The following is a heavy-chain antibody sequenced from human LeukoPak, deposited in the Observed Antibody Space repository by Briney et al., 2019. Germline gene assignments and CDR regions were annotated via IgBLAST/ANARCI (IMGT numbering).Heavy chain of an antibody. CDR2: IIPIFGTA. D-gene: IGHD1-26*01. V-gene: IGHV1-69*13. J-gene: IGHJ3*02. Sequence: ASVKVSCKASGGTFSSYAISWVRQAPGQGLEWMGGIIPIFGTANYAQKFQGRVTITADESTSTAYMELSSLRSEDTAVYYCARGDAIVGAQDDAFDIWGQGTMVTVSS. CDR3: ARGDAIVGAQDDAFDI. CDR1: GGTFSSYA.